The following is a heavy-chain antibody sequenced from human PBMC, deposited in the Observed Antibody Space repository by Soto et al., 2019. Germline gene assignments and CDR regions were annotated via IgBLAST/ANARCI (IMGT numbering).Heavy chain of an antibody. CDR2: ISSSSSTI. CDR3: ARSGGPLTTGTTGNWFDP. V-gene: IGHV3-48*01. CDR1: GFTFSSYS. Sequence: EVQLVESGGGLVQPGGSLRLSCAASGFTFSSYSMNWVRQAPGKGLEWVSYISSSSSTIYYADSVKGRFTISRDNAKNSLYLQMNSLRAEYTAVYYCARSGGPLTTGTTGNWFDPWGQGTLVTVSS. D-gene: IGHD1-1*01. J-gene: IGHJ5*02.